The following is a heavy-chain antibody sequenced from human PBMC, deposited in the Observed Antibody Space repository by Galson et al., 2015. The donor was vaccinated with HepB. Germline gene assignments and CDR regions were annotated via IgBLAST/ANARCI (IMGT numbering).Heavy chain of an antibody. D-gene: IGHD1-14*01. V-gene: IGHV4-59*01. J-gene: IGHJ6*02. CDR1: GGSISSYY. CDR2: IYYSGST. CDR3: ARIPPPEPTYYYGMDV. Sequence: TLSLTCTVSGGSISSYYWSWIRQPPGKGLEWIGYIYYSGSTNYNPSLKSRVTISVDTSKNQFSLKLSSVTAADTAVYYCARIPPPEPTYYYGMDVWGQGTTVTVSS.